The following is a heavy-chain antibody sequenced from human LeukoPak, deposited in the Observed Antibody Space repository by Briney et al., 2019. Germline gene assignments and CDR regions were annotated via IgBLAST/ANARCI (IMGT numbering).Heavy chain of an antibody. CDR1: GGSISRGGYS. CDR2: IYHSGST. Sequence: PSETLSLTCAVSGGSISRGGYSWSWIRQPPGKGLEWIGYIYHSGSTYYNPSLKSRVTISVDRSKNQFSLKLSSVTAADTAVYYCARAPGVDTAEAFDYWGQGTLVTVSS. V-gene: IGHV4-30-2*01. CDR3: ARAPGVDTAEAFDY. D-gene: IGHD5-18*01. J-gene: IGHJ4*02.